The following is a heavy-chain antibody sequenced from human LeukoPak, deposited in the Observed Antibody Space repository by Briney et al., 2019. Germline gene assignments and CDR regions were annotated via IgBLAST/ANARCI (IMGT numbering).Heavy chain of an antibody. Sequence: GRSLRLSCAASGFTFSSYGMHWVRQAPGKGLEWVAVISYDGSNKYYADSVKGRFTISRDNSKNTLYLQMNSLRAEDTAVYYCAKDIPDGWFDPWGQGTLVTVSS. CDR1: GFTFSSYG. V-gene: IGHV3-30*18. CDR3: AKDIPDGWFDP. CDR2: ISYDGSNK. D-gene: IGHD5-24*01. J-gene: IGHJ5*02.